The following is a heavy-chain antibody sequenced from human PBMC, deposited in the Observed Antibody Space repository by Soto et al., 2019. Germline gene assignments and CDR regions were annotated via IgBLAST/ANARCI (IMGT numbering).Heavy chain of an antibody. CDR2: ISYDGSNK. Sequence: QVQLVESGGGVVQPGRSLRLSCAASGFTFSSYAMHWVRQAPGKGLEWVAVISYDGSNKYYADSVKGRFTISRDNSKNTLYLQMNSLRAEDTAVYYCASGRLRLGGLVVYWGHGTLVTVSS. CDR1: GFTFSSYA. J-gene: IGHJ4*01. V-gene: IGHV3-30-3*01. CDR3: ASGRLRLGGLVVY. D-gene: IGHD3-16*01.